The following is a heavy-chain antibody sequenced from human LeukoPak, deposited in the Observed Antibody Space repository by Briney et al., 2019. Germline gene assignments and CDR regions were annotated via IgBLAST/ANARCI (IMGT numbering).Heavy chain of an antibody. J-gene: IGHJ4*02. CDR2: ISYDGSNK. CDR1: GFTFSSYA. CDR3: ARECRTKVPAALCYFDY. Sequence: GGSLRLSCAASGFTFSSYAMHWVRQAPGKGLEWVAVISYDGSNKYYADSVKGRFTISRDNSKNTLYPQMNSLRAEDTAVYYCARECRTKVPAALCYFDYWGQGTLVTVSS. D-gene: IGHD2-2*01. V-gene: IGHV3-30-3*01.